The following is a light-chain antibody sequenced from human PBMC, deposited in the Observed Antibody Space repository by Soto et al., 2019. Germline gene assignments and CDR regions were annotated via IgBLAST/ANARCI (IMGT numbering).Light chain of an antibody. V-gene: IGLV4-69*01. CDR1: SGHSNYA. J-gene: IGLJ2*01. Sequence: QPVLTQSPSASASLGASVKLTCTLSSGHSNYAIAWHQQQPEKGPRCLMKLNSDGSHTKGAGIPDRCSGSSSAAERSLTTTSLRYEDEDADYCQTSGTGSGVVFGGGTKLTVL. CDR3: QTSGTGSGVV. CDR2: LNSDGSH.